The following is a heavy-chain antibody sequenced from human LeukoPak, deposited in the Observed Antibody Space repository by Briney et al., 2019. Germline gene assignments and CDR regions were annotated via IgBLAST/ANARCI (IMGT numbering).Heavy chain of an antibody. CDR2: IYYSGST. CDR3: ARDLLNWNYIGHAFDI. V-gene: IGHV4-39*07. CDR1: GGSISSSSYY. J-gene: IGHJ3*02. Sequence: PSETLSLTCTVSGGSISSSSYYWGWIRQPPGKGLEWIGSIYYSGSTYYNPSLKSRVTISVDTSKNQFSLKLSSVTAADTAVYYCARDLLNWNYIGHAFDIWGQGTMVTVSS. D-gene: IGHD1-7*01.